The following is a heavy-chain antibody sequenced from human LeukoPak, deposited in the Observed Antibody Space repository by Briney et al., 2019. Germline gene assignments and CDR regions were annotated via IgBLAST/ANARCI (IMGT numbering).Heavy chain of an antibody. D-gene: IGHD6-13*01. CDR1: DYSITRAYY. V-gene: IGHV4-38-2*02. J-gene: IGHJ4*02. CDR2: IYHSGTT. Sequence: PSETLSLTCTVFDYSITRAYYWGWIRPPPGKGLEWIGSIYHSGTTYYNPSLKSRVTISVDTSKNQFSLRLSSVTAADTAVCYCARLAAGPGGYWGQGTLVTVSS. CDR3: ARLAAGPGGY.